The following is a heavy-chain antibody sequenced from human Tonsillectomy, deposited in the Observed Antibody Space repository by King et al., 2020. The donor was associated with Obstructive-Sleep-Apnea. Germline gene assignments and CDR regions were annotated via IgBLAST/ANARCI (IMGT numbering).Heavy chain of an antibody. CDR3: VSDRNWAFDH. CDR2: VFTSNDMR. D-gene: IGHD7-27*01. Sequence: VQLVESGGGLVQPGGSLRLSCAASGFNFGDYSMNWVRQAPGKGLEWISYVFTSNDMRRYAASVEGRFTISRDSAKHALYLQMDSLRAEDTALYFCVSDRNWAFDHWGQGTLVTVSS. CDR1: GFNFGDYS. J-gene: IGHJ4*02. V-gene: IGHV3-48*04.